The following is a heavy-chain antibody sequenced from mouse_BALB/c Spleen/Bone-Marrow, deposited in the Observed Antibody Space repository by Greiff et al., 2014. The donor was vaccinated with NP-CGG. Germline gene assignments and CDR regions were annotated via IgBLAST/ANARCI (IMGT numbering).Heavy chain of an antibody. CDR3: ARSAYYALDY. J-gene: IGHJ4*01. CDR1: GFDFSRYW. V-gene: IGHV4-2*02. CDR2: VNPGSSTI. Sequence: EVKLQESGGGLVQPGGSLNLSCAASGFDFSRYWMRWARQAPGKGQEWIGEVNPGSSTINYTPSLKDKFIISRDNAKNTLYLQMSKVRSEDTALYYCARSAYYALDYWGQGTSVTVSS.